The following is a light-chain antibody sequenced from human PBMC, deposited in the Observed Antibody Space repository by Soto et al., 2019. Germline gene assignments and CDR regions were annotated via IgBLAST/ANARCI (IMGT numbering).Light chain of an antibody. CDR2: EDD. J-gene: IGLJ2*01. Sequence: NFMLTQPHSVSESPGKTVTISCTRSSGAVAANYVQWLQQRPDSAPTTMIYEDDDRPSGVPDRFSGSIDSSSNSASLTISGLKTEDEAVYYGQSYDSKMVVVGGGTKLAVL. CDR3: QSYDSKMVV. CDR1: SGAVAANY. V-gene: IGLV6-57*04.